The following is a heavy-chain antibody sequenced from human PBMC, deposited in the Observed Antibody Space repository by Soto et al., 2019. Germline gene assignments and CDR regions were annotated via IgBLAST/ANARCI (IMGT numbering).Heavy chain of an antibody. J-gene: IGHJ6*03. V-gene: IGHV1-18*01. CDR3: ARAGVVYYMDV. Sequence: QVQLVQSGAEVKTPGASVKVSCKASDYTFINYGINWVRQAPGQGLEWMGWISAYDGDTDYAQKLQGRVTMTTDTSTSTAYMELASLRSDDTAVYYCARAGVVYYMDVWGKGTTVTVSS. CDR1: DYTFINYG. CDR2: ISAYDGDT.